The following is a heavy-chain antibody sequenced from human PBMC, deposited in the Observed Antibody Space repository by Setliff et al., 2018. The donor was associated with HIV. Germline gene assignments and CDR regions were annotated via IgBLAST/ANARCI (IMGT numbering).Heavy chain of an antibody. J-gene: IGHJ4*02. CDR1: GGSIRSYY. Sequence: KTSETLSLTCTVSGGSIRSYYWSWIRQSPGKGLEWIGYVFYNGDTAYNPSLKSRLTISVDTSKSQFSLKLTFVTAADTAVYYCARQMTIPGVAVTPVDYWGQGALVTVSS. CDR3: ARQMTIPGVAVTPVDY. CDR2: VFYNGDT. V-gene: IGHV4-59*08. D-gene: IGHD3-3*01.